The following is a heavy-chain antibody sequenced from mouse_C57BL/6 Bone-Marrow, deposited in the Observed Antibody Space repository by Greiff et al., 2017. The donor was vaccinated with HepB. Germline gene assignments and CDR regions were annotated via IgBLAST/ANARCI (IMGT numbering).Heavy chain of an antibody. J-gene: IGHJ2*01. V-gene: IGHV1-81*01. D-gene: IGHD1-1*01. CDR1: GYTFTSYG. Sequence: VQLKESGAELARPGASVKLSCKASGYTFTSYGISWVKQRTGQGLEWIGEIYPRSGNTYYNEKFKGKATLTADKSSSTAYMELRSLTSEDSAVYFCARRSYYGLFDYWGQGTTLTVSS. CDR3: ARRSYYGLFDY. CDR2: IYPRSGNT.